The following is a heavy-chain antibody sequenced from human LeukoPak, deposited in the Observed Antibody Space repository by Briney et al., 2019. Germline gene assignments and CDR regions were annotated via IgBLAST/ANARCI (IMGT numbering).Heavy chain of an antibody. V-gene: IGHV3-7*01. J-gene: IGHJ4*02. CDR3: ARLSAMLRGPEDIFYFEF. Sequence: PGGSLRLSCAASGFTFTTYWMTWVRQAPGKGLEWVANINQDGSEKYFVDSVKGRFTISRDIAKQSVFLQMNSLRAEDTAVYYCARLSAMLRGPEDIFYFEFWGLGTLVTVSA. D-gene: IGHD2-21*01. CDR1: GFTFTTYW. CDR2: INQDGSEK.